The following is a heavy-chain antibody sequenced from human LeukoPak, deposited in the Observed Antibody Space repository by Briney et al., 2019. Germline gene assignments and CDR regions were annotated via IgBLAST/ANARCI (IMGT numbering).Heavy chain of an antibody. J-gene: IGHJ4*02. D-gene: IGHD3-22*01. V-gene: IGHV4-39*07. Sequence: GSLRLSCAASGFSFSSHGMSWVRQPPGKGLEWIGSIYYSGSTYYNPSLKSRVTISVDTSKNQFSLKLSSVTAADTAVYYCARDLRYYYDSSGPDWGQGTLVTVSS. CDR1: GFSFSSHGM. CDR3: ARDLRYYYDSSGPD. CDR2: IYYSGST.